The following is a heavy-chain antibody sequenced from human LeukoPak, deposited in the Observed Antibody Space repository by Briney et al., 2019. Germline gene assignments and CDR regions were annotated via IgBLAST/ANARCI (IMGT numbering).Heavy chain of an antibody. D-gene: IGHD2-8*02. Sequence: SETLSLTCTVSGGSISSGGYYWSWIRQHPGKGLEWIGYIYYSGSTYYNPSLKSRVTISVDTSKNQFSLKLSSVTAADTAVYYCARVGGTHTGGDVSDYWGQGTLVTVSS. CDR3: ARVGGTHTGGDVSDY. CDR1: GGSISSGGYY. CDR2: IYYSGST. V-gene: IGHV4-31*03. J-gene: IGHJ4*02.